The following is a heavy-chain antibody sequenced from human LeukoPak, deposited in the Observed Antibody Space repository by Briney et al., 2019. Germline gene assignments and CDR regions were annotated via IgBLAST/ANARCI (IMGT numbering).Heavy chain of an antibody. Sequence: GESLKISCKGSGYSFTSYWIGWVRQMPGKGLEWMGIIYPGDSDTRYSPSFQGQVTISADKSISTAYLRWSSLKASDTAMYYCARHITMVRGVYYYYYGMDVWGQGTTVTVSS. CDR3: ARHITMVRGVYYYYYGMDV. CDR1: GYSFTSYW. V-gene: IGHV5-51*01. D-gene: IGHD3-10*01. J-gene: IGHJ6*02. CDR2: IYPGDSDT.